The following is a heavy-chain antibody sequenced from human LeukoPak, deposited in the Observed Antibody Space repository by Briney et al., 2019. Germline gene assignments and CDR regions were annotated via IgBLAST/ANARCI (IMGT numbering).Heavy chain of an antibody. V-gene: IGHV3-15*07. J-gene: IGHJ4*02. D-gene: IGHD3-22*01. CDR2: IKSKTDGATT. CDR1: GFTFNHAW. CDR3: TTVGSSRYYYYLDY. Sequence: GGSLRLSCAASGFTFNHAWVNWVRQAPGKGLEWVGRIKSKTDGATTEYAAPVKGRFTISRDDSKNTLYLQMNSLKTEDTAVYYCTTVGSSRYYYYLDYWGQGSLVTVSS.